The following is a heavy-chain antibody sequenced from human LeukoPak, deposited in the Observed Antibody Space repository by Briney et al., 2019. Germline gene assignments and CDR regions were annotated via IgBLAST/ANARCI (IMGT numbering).Heavy chain of an antibody. CDR2: INPKTGVT. D-gene: IGHD1-26*01. Sequence: ASVKVSCTASVYTFTDYYLHWVRQAPRPGLEGMGWINPKTGVTKYAQNSQGRVTMTRDTSISTAYMEVSRLRSDDTAVSYCARDLAMYSPDLDYWGQGTLVTVSS. J-gene: IGHJ4*02. CDR3: ARDLAMYSPDLDY. V-gene: IGHV1-2*02. CDR1: VYTFTDYY.